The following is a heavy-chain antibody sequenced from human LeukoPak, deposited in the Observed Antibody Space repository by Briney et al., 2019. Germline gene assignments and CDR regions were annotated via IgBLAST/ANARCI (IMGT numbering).Heavy chain of an antibody. CDR1: GGTLSSYA. V-gene: IGHV1-69*13. CDR2: IIPIFGTA. Sequence: ASVKVSCKPSGGTLSSYAISWVRQPAGHGLEWMGGIIPIFGTANYAQTFQGKLTINAEESTSTAYMELSSLRSEDTAVYYCGRDREGYCSGGSCNYYFDYWGQGTLVTVSS. D-gene: IGHD2-15*01. J-gene: IGHJ4*02. CDR3: GRDREGYCSGGSCNYYFDY.